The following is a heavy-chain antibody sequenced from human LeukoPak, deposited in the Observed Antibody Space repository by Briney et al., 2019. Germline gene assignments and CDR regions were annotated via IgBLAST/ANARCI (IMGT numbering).Heavy chain of an antibody. V-gene: IGHV4-30-2*01. CDR3: GRVGSGDAFDI. CDR2: IYHSGST. CDR1: GDSISRSDYS. D-gene: IGHD3-10*01. Sequence: SQTLSLTCTVSGDSISRSDYSWSWIRQPPGKGLEWVGYIYHSGSTYYNPSLRSRVTMSIDRSKNQFSLKLPSVTAADTAVYYCGRVGSGDAFDIWGQGTMVTVSS. J-gene: IGHJ3*02.